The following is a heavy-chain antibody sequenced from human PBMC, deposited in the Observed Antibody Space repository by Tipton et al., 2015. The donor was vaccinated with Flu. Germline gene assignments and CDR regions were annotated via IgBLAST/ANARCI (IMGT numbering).Heavy chain of an antibody. V-gene: IGHV4-34*01. CDR1: SGSFSGYY. CDR3: ARVPRGPYYGMDV. J-gene: IGHJ6*02. CDR2: INHSGST. Sequence: LRLSCAVYSGSFSGYYWDWIRQPPGKGLEWIGEINHSGSTYYNPSLKSRVTISVDTSKNQFSLKLSSVTAADTAVYYCARVPRGPYYGMDVWGQGTTVTVSS. D-gene: IGHD3-10*01.